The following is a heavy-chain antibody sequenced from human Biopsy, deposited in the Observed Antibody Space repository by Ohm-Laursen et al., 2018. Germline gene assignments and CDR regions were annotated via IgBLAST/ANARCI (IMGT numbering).Heavy chain of an antibody. CDR2: INPSGSTT. J-gene: IGHJ4*02. CDR1: GYSFTSYY. CDR3: ARNTGWYGDLYYFDY. D-gene: IGHD6-19*01. V-gene: IGHV1-46*01. Sequence: ASVKVSCKESGYSFTSYYMHWVRQAPGQGLEWMGMINPSGSTTSYPQIFQGRVTMTRDTSKSTVYMELSSLRSADTAVYFCARNTGWYGDLYYFDYWGQGTLVTVSS.